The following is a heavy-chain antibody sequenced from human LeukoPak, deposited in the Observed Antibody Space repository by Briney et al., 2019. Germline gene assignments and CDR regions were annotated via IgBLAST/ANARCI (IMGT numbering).Heavy chain of an antibody. J-gene: IGHJ4*02. Sequence: ASVKVSCKASGYTFTSYYMHWVRQAPGQGLEWMGIINPSGGSTSYAQKFQGRVTMTRDTSTSTVYMELSSLRSEDTAVYYCARGYCSSTSCYDPGGDFDYWGQGTLVTVSS. CDR1: GYTFTSYY. D-gene: IGHD2-2*01. V-gene: IGHV1-46*01. CDR2: INPSGGST. CDR3: ARGYCSSTSCYDPGGDFDY.